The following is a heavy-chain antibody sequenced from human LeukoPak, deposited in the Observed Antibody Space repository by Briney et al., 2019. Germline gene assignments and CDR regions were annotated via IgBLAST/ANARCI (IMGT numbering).Heavy chain of an antibody. Sequence: PEGSLRLSCAASGFTFSSYWMSWVRQAPGKGLEWVANIKQDGSEKYYVDSVKGRFTISRDNAKNSLYLQMNSLRAEDTAVYYCARAYYDILTGYHNYFDYWGQGTLVTVSS. V-gene: IGHV3-7*03. CDR2: IKQDGSEK. D-gene: IGHD3-9*01. CDR3: ARAYYDILTGYHNYFDY. J-gene: IGHJ4*02. CDR1: GFTFSSYW.